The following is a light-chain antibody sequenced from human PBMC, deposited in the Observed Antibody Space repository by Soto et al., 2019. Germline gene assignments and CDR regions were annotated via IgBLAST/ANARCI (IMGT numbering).Light chain of an antibody. V-gene: IGKV3-20*01. CDR1: QNIRSSH. CDR2: GGS. J-gene: IGKJ4*01. CDR3: QQYSSSPLT. Sequence: IVLTPSPGTLSLSPREIATLSCSSGQNIRSSHLAWYQQKPGQAPRLLCYGGSNRATGIPDRISGSGSGTEFTLTISRLEPEHFAVYHCQQYSSSPLTFGGRTKVDIK.